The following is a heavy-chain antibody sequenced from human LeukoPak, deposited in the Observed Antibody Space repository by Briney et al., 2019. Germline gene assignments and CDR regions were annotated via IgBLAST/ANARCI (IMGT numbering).Heavy chain of an antibody. D-gene: IGHD5-24*01. Sequence: SETLSLTCAVYGGSFSGYYWSWIRQPPGKGLEWIGEINHSGSTNYNPSLKSRVTMSVDTSKNQFSLKLSSVTAADTAVYYCALGRDGYNWAAYWGQGTLVTVSS. CDR3: ALGRDGYNWAAY. CDR2: INHSGST. J-gene: IGHJ4*02. CDR1: GGSFSGYY. V-gene: IGHV4-34*01.